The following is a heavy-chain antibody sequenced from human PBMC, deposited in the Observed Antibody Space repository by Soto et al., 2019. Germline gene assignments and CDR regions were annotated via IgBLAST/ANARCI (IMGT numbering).Heavy chain of an antibody. CDR2: ISYDGSNK. V-gene: IGHV3-30-3*01. CDR1: GFTFSSYA. Sequence: QVQLVESGGGVVQPGRSLRLSCAASGFTFSSYAMHWVRQAPGKGLEWVAVISYDGSNKYYADSVKGRFIISRDNSKNTLYLQMNSLRAEDTAVYYCAREGDQWLVRFGFDYWGQGTLVTVSS. CDR3: AREGDQWLVRFGFDY. D-gene: IGHD6-19*01. J-gene: IGHJ4*02.